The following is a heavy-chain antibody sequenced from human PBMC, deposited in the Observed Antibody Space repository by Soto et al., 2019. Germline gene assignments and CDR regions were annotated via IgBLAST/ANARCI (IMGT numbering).Heavy chain of an antibody. CDR2: IYYSGST. D-gene: IGHD6-13*01. J-gene: IGHJ5*02. CDR1: GGSTSNYY. V-gene: IGHV4-59*01. CDR3: AREPPAAGENWFDP. Sequence: PSETLSLTCTVSGGSTSNYYWNWIRQPPGKGLEWIGYIYYSGSTNYNPSLKSRVTISIDTSKNQFSLKLSSVTAADTAVYYCAREPPAAGENWFDPWGQGTLVTVLL.